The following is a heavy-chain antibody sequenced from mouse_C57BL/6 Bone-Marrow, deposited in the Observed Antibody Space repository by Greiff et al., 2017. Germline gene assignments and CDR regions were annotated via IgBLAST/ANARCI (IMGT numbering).Heavy chain of an antibody. Sequence: QVQLQQPGAELVMPGASVKLSCKASGYTFTSYWMHWVKQRPGQGLEWIGEIAPSDSYTNYNQKFKGKSTLTVDKSSSTAYMQLSSLTSEDSAVYYCARDYDYDGGDYFDYWGQGTTLTVSS. V-gene: IGHV1-69*01. CDR3: ARDYDYDGGDYFDY. J-gene: IGHJ2*01. CDR1: GYTFTSYW. CDR2: IAPSDSYT. D-gene: IGHD2-4*01.